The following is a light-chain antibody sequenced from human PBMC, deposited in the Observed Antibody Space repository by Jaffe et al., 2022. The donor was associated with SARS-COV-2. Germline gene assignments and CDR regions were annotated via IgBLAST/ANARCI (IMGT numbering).Light chain of an antibody. CDR3: CSYAGSYSWV. V-gene: IGLV2-11*01. J-gene: IGLJ3*02. CDR2: DVT. CDR1: SNDVGGFNY. Sequence: QSALTQPRSVSGSPGQSVTISCTGTSNDVGGFNYVSWYQHHPGKAPKVMIYDVTKRPSGVPDRFSGSKSGNTASLTISGLQAEDEADYYCCSYAGSYSWVFGGGTKVTVL.